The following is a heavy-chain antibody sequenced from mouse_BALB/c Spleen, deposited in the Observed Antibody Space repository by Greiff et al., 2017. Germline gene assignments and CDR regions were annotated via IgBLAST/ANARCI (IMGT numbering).Heavy chain of an antibody. D-gene: IGHD2-2*01. V-gene: IGHV5-9-4*01. J-gene: IGHJ4*01. CDR1: GFTFSSYA. CDR3: ARDHYGYDYAMDY. CDR2: ISSGGSYT. Sequence: EVKLVESGGGLVKPGGSLKLSCAASGFTFSSYAMSWVRQSPEKRLEWVAEISSGGSYTYYPDTVTGRFTISRDNAKNTLYLEMSSLRSEDTAMYYCARDHYGYDYAMDYWGQGTSVTVSS.